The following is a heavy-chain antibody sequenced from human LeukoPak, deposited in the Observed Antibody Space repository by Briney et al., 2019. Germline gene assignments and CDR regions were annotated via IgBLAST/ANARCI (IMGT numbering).Heavy chain of an antibody. CDR2: IYYSGNT. CDR3: ARHFHILTQENYYMDV. V-gene: IGHV4-39*01. Sequence: SETLSLTCTVSGGSISSSSYYWGWIRQPPGKGLEWIGSIYYSGNTYYNPSLKSRVTISVDTSKSQFSLRLSSVTAADTALYYCARHFHILTQENYYMDVWGKGTTVTVSS. CDR1: GGSISSSSYY. D-gene: IGHD3-9*01. J-gene: IGHJ6*03.